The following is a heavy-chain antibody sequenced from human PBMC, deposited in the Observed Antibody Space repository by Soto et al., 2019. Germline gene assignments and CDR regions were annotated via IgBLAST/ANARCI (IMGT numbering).Heavy chain of an antibody. D-gene: IGHD6-19*01. J-gene: IGHJ6*02. V-gene: IGHV5-10-1*01. CDR3: GSSARKSSGWYGCDYYYDGMDF. CDR1: GYSFTSYW. Sequence: AEGLKISCKGSGYSFTSYWISWVRQMPGKGLEWMGRIDPSDSYTNYSPSFQGHVTISADKSISTAYLQWSSLKASDTAMYYCGSSARKSSGWYGCDYYYDGMDFRGQGTTVTVS. CDR2: IDPSDSYT.